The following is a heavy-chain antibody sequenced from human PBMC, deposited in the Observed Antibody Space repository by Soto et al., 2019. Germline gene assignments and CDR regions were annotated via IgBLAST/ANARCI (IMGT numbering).Heavy chain of an antibody. Sequence: GGSLRLSCAASGFPFSSYSMNWARQAPGKGLEWVSSISSSSSYIYYADSVKGRFTISRDNAKNSLYLQMNSLRAEDTAVYYCARVPAVLRYFDYFDYWGQGTLVTVSS. CDR3: ARVPAVLRYFDYFDY. V-gene: IGHV3-21*01. CDR2: ISSSSSYI. J-gene: IGHJ4*02. D-gene: IGHD3-9*01. CDR1: GFPFSSYS.